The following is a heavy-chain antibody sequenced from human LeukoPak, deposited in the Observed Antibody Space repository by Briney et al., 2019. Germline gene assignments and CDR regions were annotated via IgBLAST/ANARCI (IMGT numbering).Heavy chain of an antibody. Sequence: GASVTVSCKVSGYTLTELSMHWVRQAPGKGLEWMGGFDPEDGETIYAQKFQGRVTMTEDTSTDTAYMELSSLRSEDTAVYYCATHPYCSGGSCPVWGQGTLVTVSS. CDR1: GYTLTELS. CDR3: ATHPYCSGGSCPV. CDR2: FDPEDGET. J-gene: IGHJ4*02. D-gene: IGHD2-15*01. V-gene: IGHV1-24*01.